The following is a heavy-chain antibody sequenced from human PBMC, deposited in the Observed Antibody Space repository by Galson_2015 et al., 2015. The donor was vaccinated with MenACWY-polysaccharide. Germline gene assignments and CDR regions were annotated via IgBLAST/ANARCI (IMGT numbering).Heavy chain of an antibody. CDR3: SRVILYYDSSIEYYVFDY. J-gene: IGHJ4*02. CDR2: ISAYNGDT. Sequence: QSGAEVKKPGASVKVSCKASGYTFTNYGINWVRQAPGQGLEWVGWISAYNGDTNYAQRFQGRVTMTTETSTNTAYLELRGLRSDDTAVYYCSRVILYYDSSIEYYVFDYWGQGTLVTVTS. D-gene: IGHD3-3*01. CDR1: GYTFTNYG. V-gene: IGHV1-18*01.